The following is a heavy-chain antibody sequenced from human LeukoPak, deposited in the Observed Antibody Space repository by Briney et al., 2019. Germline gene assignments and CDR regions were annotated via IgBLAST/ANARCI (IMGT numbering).Heavy chain of an antibody. CDR1: GFTFSNYG. D-gene: IGHD1-26*01. CDR2: IRFDGGHK. V-gene: IGHV3-30*02. J-gene: IGHJ6*03. CDR3: ARDPYSGAYGNTYYYYMDV. Sequence: GGSLRLSCAASGFTFSNYGMFWVRQAPGKGLDWVSFIRFDGGHKYYADSVKGRFTISRDNARNSLYLQMNSLTAEDTAVYYCARDPYSGAYGNTYYYYMDVWGKGTTVTISS.